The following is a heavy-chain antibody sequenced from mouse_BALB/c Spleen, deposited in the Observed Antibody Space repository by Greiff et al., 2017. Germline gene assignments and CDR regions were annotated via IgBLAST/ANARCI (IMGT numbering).Heavy chain of an antibody. Sequence: VQLKESGPELVKPGASVKMSCKASGYTFTSYVMHWVKQKPGQGLEWIGYINPYNDGTKYNEKFKGKATLTSDKSSSTAYMELSSLTSEDSAVYYCARGGNYRYWCFDVWGAGTTVTVSS. CDR2: INPYNDGT. V-gene: IGHV1-14*01. D-gene: IGHD2-1*01. CDR1: GYTFTSYV. CDR3: ARGGNYRYWCFDV. J-gene: IGHJ1*01.